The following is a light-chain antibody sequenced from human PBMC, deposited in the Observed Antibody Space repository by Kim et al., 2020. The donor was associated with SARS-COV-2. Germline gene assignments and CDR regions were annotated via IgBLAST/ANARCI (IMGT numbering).Light chain of an antibody. CDR2: GAS. CDR3: QQYGSSPWT. J-gene: IGKJ1*01. Sequence: LSPGQRATLSCRASQSVSSSDLALYQQKPGQAPRLLIYGASSRATGIPDRFSGSGSGTDFTLTISRLEPEDFAVYYCQQYGSSPWTFGQGTKV. V-gene: IGKV3-20*01. CDR1: QSVSSSD.